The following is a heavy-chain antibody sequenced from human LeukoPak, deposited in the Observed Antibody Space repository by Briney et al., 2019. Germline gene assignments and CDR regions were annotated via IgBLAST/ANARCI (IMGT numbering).Heavy chain of an antibody. Sequence: SETLSLTCTVSGYSISSGYYWGWIRQPPGKGLEWIGSIYYSGSTYYNPSLKSRVTISVDTSKNQFSLKLSSVTAADTAVYYCARIAVAKFDYWGQGTLVTVSS. CDR1: GYSISSGYY. CDR2: IYYSGST. CDR3: ARIAVAKFDY. J-gene: IGHJ4*02. V-gene: IGHV4-38-2*02. D-gene: IGHD6-19*01.